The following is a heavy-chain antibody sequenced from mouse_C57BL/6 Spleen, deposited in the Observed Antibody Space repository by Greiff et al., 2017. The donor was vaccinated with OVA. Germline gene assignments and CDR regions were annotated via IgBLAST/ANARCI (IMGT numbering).Heavy chain of an antibody. CDR2: IWRGGST. Sequence: VMLVESGPGLVQPSQSLSITCTVSGFSLTSYGVHWVRQSPGKGLEWLGVIWRGGSTDYNAAFMSRLSITKDNSKSQVFFKMNSLQADDTAIYYCAKNFDRYYAMDYWGQGTSVTVSS. CDR1: GFSLTSYG. J-gene: IGHJ4*01. V-gene: IGHV2-5*01. CDR3: AKNFDRYYAMDY. D-gene: IGHD2-3*01.